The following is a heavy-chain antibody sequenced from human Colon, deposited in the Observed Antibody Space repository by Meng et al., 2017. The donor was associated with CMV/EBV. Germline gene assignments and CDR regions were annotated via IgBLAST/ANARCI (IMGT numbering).Heavy chain of an antibody. CDR3: AAVLAPAAIKGPLDY. D-gene: IGHD2-2*02. J-gene: IGHJ4*02. Sequence: ASVKVSCKASGYAFNKYYFHWVRQAPGQGLEWMGIINPGGDSTNYAQSFQGRVTMTRDTSTSTVYMELNSLRSDDTAVYYCAAVLAPAAIKGPLDYWGQGTLVTVSS. V-gene: IGHV1-46*02. CDR2: INPGGDST. CDR1: GYAFNKYY.